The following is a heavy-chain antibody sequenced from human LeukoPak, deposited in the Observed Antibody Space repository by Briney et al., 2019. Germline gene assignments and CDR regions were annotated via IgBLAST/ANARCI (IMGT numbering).Heavy chain of an antibody. Sequence: PSETLSLTCTVSGGSISSYYWSWIRQPPGKGLEWIGYIYYSGSTNYNPSLKSRVTISVDTSKNQFSLKLSSVTAADTAVYYCARLLRYCSGGSCVDGYFQHWGQGTLVTVSS. CDR1: GGSISSYY. J-gene: IGHJ1*01. CDR2: IYYSGST. V-gene: IGHV4-59*08. D-gene: IGHD2-15*01. CDR3: ARLLRYCSGGSCVDGYFQH.